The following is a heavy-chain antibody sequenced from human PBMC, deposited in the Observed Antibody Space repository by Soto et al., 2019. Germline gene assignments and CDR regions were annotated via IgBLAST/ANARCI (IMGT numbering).Heavy chain of an antibody. V-gene: IGHV1-46*01. J-gene: IGHJ4*02. CDR1: GCTFTSYY. Sequence: XSVKVCCKASGCTFTSYYMHWVRQAPGQGLEWMGIINPSGGSTSYAQKFQGRVTMTRDTSTSTVYMELSSLRSEDTAVYYCARVERQHCSGGSCFVDYWGQGTLVTVSS. D-gene: IGHD2-15*01. CDR2: INPSGGST. CDR3: ARVERQHCSGGSCFVDY.